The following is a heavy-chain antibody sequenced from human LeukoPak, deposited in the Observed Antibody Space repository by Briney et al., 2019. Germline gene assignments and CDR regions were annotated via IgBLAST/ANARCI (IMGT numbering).Heavy chain of an antibody. CDR2: INPSGGTT. CDR1: GYTFTNYY. D-gene: IGHD6-13*01. J-gene: IGHJ5*02. CDR3: AKDSAAPGTRGWFDR. Sequence: GASVKVSCKASGYTFTNYYIHWVRQAPGQGLEWMGIINPSGGTTSYAQKFQGRVTITRDTSTSTVYMELSSLRSEDTAVYYCAKDSAAPGTRGWFDRWGQGTLVTVSS. V-gene: IGHV1-46*01.